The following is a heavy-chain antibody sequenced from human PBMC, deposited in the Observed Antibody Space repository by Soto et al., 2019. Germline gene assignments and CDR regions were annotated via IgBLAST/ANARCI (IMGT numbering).Heavy chain of an antibody. CDR2: VYYSGST. D-gene: IGHD5-18*01. CDR1: GCSISSSSYY. J-gene: IGHJ4*02. V-gene: IGHV4-39*01. CDR3: ARLGYSYGYYFDY. Sequence: SETLSLTCTFSGCSISSSSYYWGWIRQPPGKGLEWIGSVYYSGSTYYNPSLKSRVTISVDTSKNQFSLKLSSVTAADTAVYYCARLGYSYGYYFDYWGQGTLVTVSS.